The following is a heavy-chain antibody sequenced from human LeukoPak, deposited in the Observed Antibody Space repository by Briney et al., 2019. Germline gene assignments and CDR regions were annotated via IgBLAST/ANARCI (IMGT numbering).Heavy chain of an antibody. Sequence: PSETLSLTCAVYGGSFSGCYWSWIRQPPGKGLEWIGEINHSGSTNYNPSLKSRVTISVDTSKNQFSLKLSSVTAADTAVYYCARGGGIAVAGPFDYWGQGTLVTVSS. V-gene: IGHV4-34*01. CDR2: INHSGST. J-gene: IGHJ4*02. CDR3: ARGGGIAVAGPFDY. CDR1: GGSFSGCY. D-gene: IGHD6-19*01.